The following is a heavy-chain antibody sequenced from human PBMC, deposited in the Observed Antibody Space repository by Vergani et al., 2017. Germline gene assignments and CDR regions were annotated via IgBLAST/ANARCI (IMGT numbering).Heavy chain of an antibody. J-gene: IGHJ4*02. CDR1: GVSIRTTSYY. D-gene: IGHD3-16*01. Sequence: QLQLQESGPGLVKPSETLSLTCSVSGVSIRTTSYYWGWIRQSPGKGLEWIGSLLYSGTAYYNPSLKSRVTISADTSKNQFSLRLSSVTAADTAVYYCARDWGYWGQGTLVTVSS. V-gene: IGHV4-39*07. CDR2: LLYSGTA. CDR3: ARDWGY.